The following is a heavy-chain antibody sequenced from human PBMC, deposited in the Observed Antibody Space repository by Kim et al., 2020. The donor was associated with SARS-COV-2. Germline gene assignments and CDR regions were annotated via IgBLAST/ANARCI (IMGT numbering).Heavy chain of an antibody. J-gene: IGHJ6*02. CDR2: INPNSGGT. V-gene: IGHV1-2*06. Sequence: ASVKVSCKASGYTFTGYYMHWVRQAPGQGLEWMGRINPNSGGTNYAQKFQGRVTMTRDTSISTAYMELSRLRSDDTAVYYCARSPGAQLVRSAWYYYGMDVWGQGTTVTVSS. D-gene: IGHD6-13*01. CDR3: ARSPGAQLVRSAWYYYGMDV. CDR1: GYTFTGYY.